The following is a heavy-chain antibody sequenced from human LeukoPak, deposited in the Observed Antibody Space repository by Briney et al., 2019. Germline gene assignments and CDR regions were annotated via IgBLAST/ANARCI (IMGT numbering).Heavy chain of an antibody. V-gene: IGHV4-38-2*02. Sequence: SETLSLTCTVSGYSISSGYHWGWIRQPPGKGLEWIGSIYHSGSTYYNPSLKSRVTISVDTSKNQFSLKLSSVTAADTAVYYCARVYFRFAYYYMDVWGKGTTVTVSS. D-gene: IGHD3-16*01. J-gene: IGHJ6*03. CDR2: IYHSGST. CDR3: ARVYFRFAYYYMDV. CDR1: GYSISSGYH.